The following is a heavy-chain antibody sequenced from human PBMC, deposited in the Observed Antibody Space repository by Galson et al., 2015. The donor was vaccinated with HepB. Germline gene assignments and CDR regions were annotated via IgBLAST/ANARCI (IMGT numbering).Heavy chain of an antibody. CDR2: IIPILGIA. V-gene: IGHV1-69*10. J-gene: IGHJ5*02. CDR1: GGTFSSYA. D-gene: IGHD3-3*01. Sequence: SVKVSCKASGGTFSSYAISWVRQAPGQGLEWMGGIIPILGIANYAQKFQGRVTITADKSTSTAYMELSSLRSEDTAVYYCAREGGPFWSGYLSDNWFDPWGQGTLVTVSS. CDR3: AREGGPFWSGYLSDNWFDP.